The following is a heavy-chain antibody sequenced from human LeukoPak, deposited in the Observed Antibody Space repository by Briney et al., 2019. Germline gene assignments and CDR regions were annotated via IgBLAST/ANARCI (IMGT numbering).Heavy chain of an antibody. CDR1: GGSISSYY. D-gene: IGHD6-13*01. CDR3: ARAAPRAAARYYYYMDV. CDR2: IYHSGST. Sequence: PSETLSLTCTVSGGSISSYYWGWIRQPPGKGLEWIGSIYHSGSTYYNPSLKSRVTISVDTSKNQFSLKLSSVTAADTAVYYCARAAPRAAARYYYYMDVWGKGTTVTVSS. V-gene: IGHV4-38-2*02. J-gene: IGHJ6*03.